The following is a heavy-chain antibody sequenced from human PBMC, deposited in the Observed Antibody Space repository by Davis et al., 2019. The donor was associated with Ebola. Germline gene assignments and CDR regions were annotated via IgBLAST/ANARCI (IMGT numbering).Heavy chain of an antibody. Sequence: PGGSLRLSCAASGFTFSSYSMNWVRQAPGKGLEWVSYISSSSSTIYYADSVKGRFTISRDNAKNSLYLQMNSLRDEDTAVYYCARDRSIYYDSSGFFFDYWGQGTLVTVSS. J-gene: IGHJ4*02. CDR2: ISSSSSTI. D-gene: IGHD3-22*01. V-gene: IGHV3-48*02. CDR3: ARDRSIYYDSSGFFFDY. CDR1: GFTFSSYS.